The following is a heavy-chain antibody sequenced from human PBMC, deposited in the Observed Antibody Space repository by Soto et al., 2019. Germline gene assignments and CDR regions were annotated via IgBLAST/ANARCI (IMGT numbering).Heavy chain of an antibody. Sequence: QVQLVQSGAEVKKPGSSVKVSCKASGGTFSSYAISWVRQAPGQGLEWMGGIIPIFGTANYAQKFQGRVTITADESTSTAYMELSSLRSEDTVVYYCARSYDFWSGYFSTHSAYYGMDVWGQGTTVTVS. D-gene: IGHD3-3*01. CDR3: ARSYDFWSGYFSTHSAYYGMDV. CDR1: GGTFSSYA. J-gene: IGHJ6*02. V-gene: IGHV1-69*01. CDR2: IIPIFGTA.